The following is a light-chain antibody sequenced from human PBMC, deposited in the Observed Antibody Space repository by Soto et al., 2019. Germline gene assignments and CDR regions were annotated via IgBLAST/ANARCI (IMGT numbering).Light chain of an antibody. CDR3: CSYAGSYTEV. V-gene: IGLV2-11*01. Sequence: QSALTQPRSVSGSPGQSVTISCTGTSSDVGNYNCVSWYQQHPGKAPKLMIYDVTKRPSGVPDRFSGSKSGNTASLTISGLQAEDEADYYCCSYAGSYTEVFGGGTKVTVL. CDR2: DVT. J-gene: IGLJ2*01. CDR1: SSDVGNYNC.